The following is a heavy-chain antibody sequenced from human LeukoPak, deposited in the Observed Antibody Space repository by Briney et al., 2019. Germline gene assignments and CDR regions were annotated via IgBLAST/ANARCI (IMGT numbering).Heavy chain of an antibody. Sequence: ASVKVSCKASGYTFTGYYMHWVRQAPGQGLEWMGWINPNSGGTNYAQKFQGRVTMTRDTSISTAYMELSRLRSDDTAVYYCASSSSAVDIVAKHWGRGTLVTVSS. J-gene: IGHJ4*02. V-gene: IGHV1-2*02. D-gene: IGHD5-12*01. CDR3: ASSSSAVDIVAKH. CDR2: INPNSGGT. CDR1: GYTFTGYY.